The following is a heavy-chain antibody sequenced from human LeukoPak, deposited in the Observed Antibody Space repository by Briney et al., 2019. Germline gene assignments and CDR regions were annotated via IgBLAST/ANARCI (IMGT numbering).Heavy chain of an antibody. Sequence: PSQTLSLTCTVSGGSISSGDYYWSWIRQPPGKGLEWIGYIYYSGSTYYNPSLKSRVTISVDTSKNQFSLKLSSVTAADTAVYYCAAAITLSGSYYSSNWFDPWGQGTLVTVSS. CDR1: GGSISSGDYY. CDR3: AAAITLSGSYYSSNWFDP. J-gene: IGHJ5*02. CDR2: IYYSGST. D-gene: IGHD3-10*01. V-gene: IGHV4-30-4*01.